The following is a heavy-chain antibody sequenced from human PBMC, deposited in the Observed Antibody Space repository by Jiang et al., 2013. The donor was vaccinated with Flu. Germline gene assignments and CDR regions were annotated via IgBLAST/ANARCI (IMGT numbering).Heavy chain of an antibody. D-gene: IGHD1-1*01. J-gene: IGHJ3*02. V-gene: IGHV4-59*11. CDR3: ARSNINWIHRAFDI. Sequence: LLKPSETLSLACTVSGGSITTHYWSWLRQPPGKGLEWIGHVYYSGSTDFNPSLKSRLTISIDTSKTQFSLRLTSVTAADTAVYYCARSNINWIHRAFDI. CDR2: VYYSGST. CDR1: GGSITTHY.